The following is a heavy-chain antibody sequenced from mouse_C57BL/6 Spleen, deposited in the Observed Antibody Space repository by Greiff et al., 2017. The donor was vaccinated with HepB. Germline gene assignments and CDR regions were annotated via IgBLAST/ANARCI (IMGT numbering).Heavy chain of an antibody. V-gene: IGHV5-16*01. CDR2: INYDGSST. CDR1: GFTFSDYY. Sequence: LVESEGGLVQPGSSMKLSCTASGFTFSDYYMAWVRQVPEKGLEWVANINYDGSSTYYLDSLKSRFIISRDNAKNILYLQMSSLKSEDTATYYCARVNYYGLDYWGQGTTLTVSS. J-gene: IGHJ2*01. CDR3: ARVNYYGLDY. D-gene: IGHD1-1*01.